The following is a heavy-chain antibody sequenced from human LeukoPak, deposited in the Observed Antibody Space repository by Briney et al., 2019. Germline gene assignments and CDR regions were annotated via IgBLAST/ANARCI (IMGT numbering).Heavy chain of an antibody. D-gene: IGHD3-22*01. CDR3: ARAIRTDDYYDSSGYYYGPIFDY. Sequence: SETLSLTCAVYGGSFSGYYWSWIRQPPGKGLEWIGEINHSGSTNYNPSLKSRVTISVDTSKNQFSLKLSSVTAADTAVYYCARAIRTDDYYDSSGYYYGPIFDYWGQGTLVTVSS. J-gene: IGHJ4*02. CDR2: INHSGST. CDR1: GGSFSGYY. V-gene: IGHV4-34*01.